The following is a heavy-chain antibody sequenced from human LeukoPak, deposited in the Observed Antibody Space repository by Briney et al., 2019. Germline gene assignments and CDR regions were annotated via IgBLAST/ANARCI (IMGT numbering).Heavy chain of an antibody. CDR1: GFTFSSYW. Sequence: PGGSLRLSCTASGFTFSSYWMHWVRQAPGKGLVWVSRINSDGSSTSYANSVKGRFTISRDNAKNTLYLQMNSLRAEDTAVYYCARGCDYVWDWYFHLWGRGTLVTVSS. V-gene: IGHV3-74*01. CDR2: INSDGSST. D-gene: IGHD3-16*01. CDR3: ARGCDYVWDWYFHL. J-gene: IGHJ2*01.